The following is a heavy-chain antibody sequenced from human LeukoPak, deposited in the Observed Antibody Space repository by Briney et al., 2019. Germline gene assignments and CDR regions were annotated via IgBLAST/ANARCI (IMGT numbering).Heavy chain of an antibody. CDR3: ARDHIYDFWSRRLGWFDP. V-gene: IGHV1-18*01. CDR2: ISAYNGNT. J-gene: IGHJ5*02. CDR1: GYTFTSYG. Sequence: ASVKVSCKASGYTFTSYGISWVRQAPGQGLEWMGWISAYNGNTNYAQKLQGRVTMTTDTSTSTAYMELRSLRSDDTAVYYCARDHIYDFWSRRLGWFDPWGQGTLVTVSS. D-gene: IGHD3-3*01.